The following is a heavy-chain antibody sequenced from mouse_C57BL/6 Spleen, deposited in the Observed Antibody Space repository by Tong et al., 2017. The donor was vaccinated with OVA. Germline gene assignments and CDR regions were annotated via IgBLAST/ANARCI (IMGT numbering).Heavy chain of an antibody. Sequence: VQLQESGAELVRPGTSVKVSCKASGYAFTNYLIEWVKQRPGQGLEWIGVINPGSGGTNYNEKFKGKATLTADKSSSTAYMELNSLTSEDSAVYYCAREIYYGNPYAMDYWGQGTSVTVSS. CDR2: INPGSGGT. J-gene: IGHJ4*01. D-gene: IGHD2-1*01. CDR1: GYAFTNYL. V-gene: IGHV1-54*01. CDR3: AREIYYGNPYAMDY.